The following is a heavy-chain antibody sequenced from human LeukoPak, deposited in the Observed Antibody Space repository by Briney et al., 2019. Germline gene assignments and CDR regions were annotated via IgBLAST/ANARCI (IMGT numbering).Heavy chain of an antibody. CDR1: GASIGSYY. D-gene: IGHD1-26*01. CDR3: ACGTYYYFDY. J-gene: IGHJ4*02. Sequence: PSETLSLTCTVSGASIGSYYWSLIRQPPGKGLEWIGYIHYGGSTNYNPSLKSRVTISVDTSKNQFSLNLNSVTAADTALYYCACGTYYYFDYWGQGTLVTVSP. V-gene: IGHV4-59*01. CDR2: IHYGGST.